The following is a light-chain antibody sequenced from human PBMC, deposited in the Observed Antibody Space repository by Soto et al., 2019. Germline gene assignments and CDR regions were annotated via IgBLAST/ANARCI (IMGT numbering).Light chain of an antibody. J-gene: IGKJ1*01. V-gene: IGKV1-12*01. Sequence: DIQMTQYPSSVAAAVGDRVTITCRASQGISQWLAWYQHKPGTAPKLLIFGAFSLQRGVPSRFADCESGTDFTLTIKSLQPEGVATHYSQQVSTFPRTFGQGTKVEIK. CDR1: QGISQW. CDR3: QQVSTFPRT. CDR2: GAF.